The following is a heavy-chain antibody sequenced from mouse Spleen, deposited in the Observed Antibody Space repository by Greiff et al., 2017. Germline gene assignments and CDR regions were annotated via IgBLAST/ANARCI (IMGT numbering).Heavy chain of an antibody. V-gene: IGHV1-81*01. J-gene: IGHJ4*01. CDR2: IYPRSGNT. Sequence: VQLQESGAELARPGASVKLSCKASGYTFTSYGISWVKQRTGQGLEWIGEIYPRSGNTYYNEKFKGKATLTADKSSSTAYMELRSLTSEDSAVYFCARGGYGYDAMDYWGQGTSVTVSS. CDR3: ARGGYGYDAMDY. D-gene: IGHD1-2*01. CDR1: GYTFTSYG.